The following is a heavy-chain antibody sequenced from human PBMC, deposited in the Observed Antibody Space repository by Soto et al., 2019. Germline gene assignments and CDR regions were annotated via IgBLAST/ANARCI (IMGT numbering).Heavy chain of an antibody. Sequence: HPGGSLRLSCAASGFTFSSYTMHWVRQAPGEGLEWVAVISYDGNNKFYADSVKGRFTTSRDSSSQTLYLQMNSLRPDDTAMYYCARDGVSSTDYTWNYGTYFDYWGPGALVTVSS. V-gene: IGHV3-30*03. CDR1: GFTFSSYT. J-gene: IGHJ4*02. CDR3: ARDGVSSTDYTWNYGTYFDY. D-gene: IGHD1-1*01. CDR2: ISYDGNNK.